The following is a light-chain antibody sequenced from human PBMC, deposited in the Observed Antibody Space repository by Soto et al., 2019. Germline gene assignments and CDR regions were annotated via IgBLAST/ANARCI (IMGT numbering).Light chain of an antibody. J-gene: IGLJ1*01. CDR1: SSNIGAGYE. Sequence: QSVLTQPPSVSEAPGQRVTISCTGSSSNIGAGYEAHWYQQVPGTAPNLLVYENNNRPSGVPDRFSGSKSGTSASLAITGLLAGDEAEYYCQDYDSSRSGYVFGTGTKLTVL. CDR3: QDYDSSRSGYV. V-gene: IGLV1-40*01. CDR2: ENN.